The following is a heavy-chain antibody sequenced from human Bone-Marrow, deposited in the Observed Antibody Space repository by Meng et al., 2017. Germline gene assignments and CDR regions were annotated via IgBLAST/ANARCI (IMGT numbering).Heavy chain of an antibody. V-gene: IGHV3-48*04. J-gene: IGHJ2*01. CDR1: GFTFSSYW. CDR3: AKDPGGYWYFDL. Sequence: GESLKISCAASGFTFSSYWMSWVRQAPGKGLEWVSYISSSGSTIYYADSVKGRFTISRDNSKNSLYLQMNSLRAEDTALYYCAKDPGGYWYFDLWGRGTLVTVSS. CDR2: ISSSGSTI. D-gene: IGHD3-10*01.